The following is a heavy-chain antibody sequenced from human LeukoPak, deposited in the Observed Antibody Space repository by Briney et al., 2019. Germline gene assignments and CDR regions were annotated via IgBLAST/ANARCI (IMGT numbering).Heavy chain of an antibody. CDR1: GGSFSGYY. CDR3: ARGEWFGDY. V-gene: IGHV4-34*01. D-gene: IGHD3-10*01. J-gene: IGHJ4*02. CDR2: INHSGST. Sequence: KPSETPSLTCAVYGGSFSGYYWSWIRQPPGKGLEWIGEINHSGSTNYNPSLKSRVTISVDTSKNQFSLKLSSVTAADTAVYYCARGEWFGDYWGQGTLVTVSS.